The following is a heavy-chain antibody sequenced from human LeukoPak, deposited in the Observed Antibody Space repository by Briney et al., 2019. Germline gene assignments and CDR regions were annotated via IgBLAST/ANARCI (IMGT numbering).Heavy chain of an antibody. Sequence: PGGSLRLSCAASGFTFSSYSMNWVRQAPGKGLEWVSSISSSSSYICYADSVKGRFTISRDNAKNSLYLQMNSLRAEDTAVYYCARDQRYYYDSSGTYYFDYWGQGTLVTVSS. CDR2: ISSSSSYI. CDR1: GFTFSSYS. CDR3: ARDQRYYYDSSGTYYFDY. V-gene: IGHV3-21*01. D-gene: IGHD3-22*01. J-gene: IGHJ4*02.